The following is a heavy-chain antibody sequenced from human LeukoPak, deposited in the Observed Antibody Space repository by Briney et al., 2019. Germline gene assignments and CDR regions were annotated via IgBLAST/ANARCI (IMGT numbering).Heavy chain of an antibody. V-gene: IGHV1-18*01. Sequence: ASVKASCKASGYTFTNYGISWVRQAPGQGLEWVGWISVYNDNTNYAQKLQDRVTMTTDTSTSTANMELRSLRSDDTAVYYCARVEAARPYYGMDVWGQGTTVTVSS. D-gene: IGHD6-6*01. CDR1: GYTFTNYG. CDR3: ARVEAARPYYGMDV. CDR2: ISVYNDNT. J-gene: IGHJ6*02.